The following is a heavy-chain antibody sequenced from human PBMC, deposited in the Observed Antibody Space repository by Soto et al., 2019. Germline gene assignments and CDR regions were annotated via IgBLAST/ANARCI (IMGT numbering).Heavy chain of an antibody. CDR2: ISYDGSNK. Sequence: PGGSLRLSCAASGFTFSSYGMHWVRQAPGKGLEWVAVISYDGSNKYYADSVKGRFTISRDNSKNTLYLQMNSLRAEDTAVHYCASESYSTAWLVFWGHGTLVTVSS. J-gene: IGHJ4*01. D-gene: IGHD6-19*01. V-gene: IGHV3-30*03. CDR1: GFTFSSYG. CDR3: ASESYSTAWLVF.